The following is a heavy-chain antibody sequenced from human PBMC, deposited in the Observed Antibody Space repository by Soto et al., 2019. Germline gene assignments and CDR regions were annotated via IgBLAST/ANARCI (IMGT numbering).Heavy chain of an antibody. CDR1: GFTFSSYA. D-gene: IGHD3-22*01. J-gene: IGHJ4*02. Sequence: GGSLRLSCAASGFTFSSYAMSWVRQAPGKGLEWVSAISGSGGSTYYADSVKGRFTISRDNSKNTLYLQMNSLRAEDTAVYYCAKDLMGPYYYDSSGYPFDYWGQGTLVTVSS. CDR3: AKDLMGPYYYDSSGYPFDY. CDR2: ISGSGGST. V-gene: IGHV3-23*01.